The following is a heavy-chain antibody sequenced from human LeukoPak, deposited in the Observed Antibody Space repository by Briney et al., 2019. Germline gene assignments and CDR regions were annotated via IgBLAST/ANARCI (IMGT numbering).Heavy chain of an antibody. CDR3: ALGAHGFWSPGCYMDV. CDR1: GFTFSSYA. J-gene: IGHJ6*03. CDR2: ISGSGGST. V-gene: IGHV3-23*01. Sequence: PGGSLRLSCAASGFTFSSYAMSWVRQAPGKGLEWVSAISGSGGSTYYADSVKGRFTISRDNSKNTLYLQMNSLRAEDTAVYYCALGAHGFWSPGCYMDVWGKGTTVTVSS. D-gene: IGHD3-3*01.